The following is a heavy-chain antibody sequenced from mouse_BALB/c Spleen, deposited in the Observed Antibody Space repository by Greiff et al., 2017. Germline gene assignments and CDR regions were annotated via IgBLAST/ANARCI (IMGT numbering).Heavy chain of an antibody. D-gene: IGHD1-1*01. CDR1: GYSITSDYA. CDR2: ISYSGST. CDR3: ARSPHYYGSSSWYFDV. J-gene: IGHJ1*01. Sequence: EVKLVESGPGLVKPSQSLSLTCTVTGYSITSDYAWNWIRQFPGNKLEWMGYISYSGSTSYNPSLKSRISITRDTSKNQFFLQLNSVTTEDTATYYCARSPHYYGSSSWYFDVWGAGTTVTVSS. V-gene: IGHV3-2*02.